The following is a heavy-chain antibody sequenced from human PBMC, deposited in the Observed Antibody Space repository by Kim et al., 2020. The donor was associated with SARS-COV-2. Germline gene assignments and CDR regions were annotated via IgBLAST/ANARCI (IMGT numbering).Heavy chain of an antibody. D-gene: IGHD3-10*01. Sequence: GGSLRLSCAASGFTFSSYSMNWVRQAPGKGLEWVSSISSSSSYIYYADSVKGRFTISRDNAKNSLYLQMNSLRAEDTAVYYCARDGLLWFGEGFRDYYYYGMDVWGQGTTVTVSS. CDR2: ISSSSSYI. V-gene: IGHV3-21*01. J-gene: IGHJ6*02. CDR1: GFTFSSYS. CDR3: ARDGLLWFGEGFRDYYYYGMDV.